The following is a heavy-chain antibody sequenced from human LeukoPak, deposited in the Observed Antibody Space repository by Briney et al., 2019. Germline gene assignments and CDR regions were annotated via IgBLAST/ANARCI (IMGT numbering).Heavy chain of an antibody. D-gene: IGHD3-22*01. CDR2: IYCSGST. CDR1: GGSVSSGSYY. CDR3: ARELSYYDSSGYYNRHWYFDL. Sequence: PAETLWLTCTVSGGSVSSGSYYWSWLRQPPGKGLEWIGYIYCSGSTNYNPSLKSRVTISVDTSKNQFSLKLSSVTAADTAVYYCARELSYYDSSGYYNRHWYFDLWGRGTLVTVSS. J-gene: IGHJ2*01. V-gene: IGHV4-61*01.